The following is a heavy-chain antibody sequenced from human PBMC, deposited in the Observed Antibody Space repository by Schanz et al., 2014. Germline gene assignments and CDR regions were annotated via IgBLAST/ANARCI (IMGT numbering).Heavy chain of an antibody. J-gene: IGHJ4*01. CDR1: GFTFNSYA. V-gene: IGHV3-23*01. CDR3: AREQIMAAAGLVDY. Sequence: DVQLLESGGGLVQPGGSLRLSCAASGFTFNSYAMTWVRQAPGKGLEWVSAISGSGGSTYYADSVKGRFTISRDNSKNTLYLQMNSLRAEDTAVYYCAREQIMAAAGLVDYWGHGTLVTVSS. CDR2: ISGSGGST. D-gene: IGHD6-13*01.